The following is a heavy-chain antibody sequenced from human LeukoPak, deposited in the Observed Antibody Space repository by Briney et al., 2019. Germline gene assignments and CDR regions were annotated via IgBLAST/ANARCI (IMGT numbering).Heavy chain of an antibody. CDR1: GGSISSYY. CDR2: IYYSGST. V-gene: IGHV4-59*01. CDR3: ARGIAALGGPAWFDP. Sequence: SETLSLTCTVSGGSISSYYWSWIRQPPGKGLEWIGYIYYSGSTNYNPSLKSRVTISVDTSKNQFSLKLSSVTAADTAVYYCARGIAALGGPAWFDPWGQGTLVTVSS. D-gene: IGHD6-13*01. J-gene: IGHJ5*02.